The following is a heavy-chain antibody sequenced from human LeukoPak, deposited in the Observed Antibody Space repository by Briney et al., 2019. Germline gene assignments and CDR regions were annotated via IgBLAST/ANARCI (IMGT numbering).Heavy chain of an antibody. CDR1: GYTFTSYA. CDR3: ARAPSGYSYGFRYYFDY. Sequence: ASVKVSCKASGYTFTSYAMNWVRQAPGQGLEWMGGIIPIFGTANYAQKFQGRVTITADESTSTAYMELSSLRSEDTAVYYCARAPSGYSYGFRYYFDYWGQGTLVTVSS. CDR2: IIPIFGTA. J-gene: IGHJ4*02. D-gene: IGHD5-18*01. V-gene: IGHV1-69*13.